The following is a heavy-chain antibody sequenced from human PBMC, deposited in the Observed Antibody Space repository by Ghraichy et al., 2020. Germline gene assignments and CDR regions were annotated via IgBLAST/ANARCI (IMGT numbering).Heavy chain of an antibody. CDR3: ARGTTLMVYAMGDAFDI. CDR2: ISSSGSTI. CDR1: GFTFSDYY. Sequence: GGSLRLSCAASGFTFSDYYMSWIRQAPGKGLEWVSFISSSGSTIYYADSVKGRFTISRDNAKNSLYLQMNSLRAEDTAVYYCARGTTLMVYAMGDAFDIWGQGTMVTVSS. D-gene: IGHD2-8*01. J-gene: IGHJ3*02. V-gene: IGHV3-11*01.